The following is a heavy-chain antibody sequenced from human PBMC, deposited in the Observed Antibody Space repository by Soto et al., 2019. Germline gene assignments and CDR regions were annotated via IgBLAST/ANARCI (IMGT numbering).Heavy chain of an antibody. V-gene: IGHV4-34*02. CDR3: ARDRQYYQFLSGCQNEGPCAMDV. CDR1: GGSFSGYY. J-gene: IGHJ6*02. Sequence: QVQPEQWGAGLLKPSETLSLTCAVYGGSFSGYYWTWIRQAPGKGLEWIGEINHCGGTNYNSSLKSRVTISVDTSKNQFSLILYSVTAADTAVYYCARDRQYYQFLSGCQNEGPCAMDVWGQGTTVTVSS. CDR2: INHCGGT. D-gene: IGHD3-3*02.